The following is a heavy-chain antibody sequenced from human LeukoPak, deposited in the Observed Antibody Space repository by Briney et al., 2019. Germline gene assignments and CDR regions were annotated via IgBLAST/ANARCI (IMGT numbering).Heavy chain of an antibody. Sequence: GGTLRLSCAASGFTFSNSGMNWVRQAPGKGLEWVSTISASGDSTYYADSVKDRFTISRDNSKNTLYLQMSGLRPEDTAIYYCATGAYFESWGQGALVTVSS. CDR3: ATGAYFES. J-gene: IGHJ4*02. V-gene: IGHV3-23*01. CDR2: ISASGDST. CDR1: GFTFSNSG.